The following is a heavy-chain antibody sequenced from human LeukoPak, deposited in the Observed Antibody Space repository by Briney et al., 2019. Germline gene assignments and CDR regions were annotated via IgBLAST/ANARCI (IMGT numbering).Heavy chain of an antibody. CDR1: GYTFIGHY. D-gene: IGHD6-13*01. V-gene: IGHV1-2*02. J-gene: IGHJ5*02. CDR2: INPKSGDT. Sequence: ASVKVSCKASGYTFIGHYMHWVRQAPGQGLEWTGWINPKSGDTNYPQKFQGRVTMTRDTSISTVYMELSRLKSDDTALYYCARDSSSTWYNNWFDPWGQGTLVTVSS. CDR3: ARDSSSTWYNNWFDP.